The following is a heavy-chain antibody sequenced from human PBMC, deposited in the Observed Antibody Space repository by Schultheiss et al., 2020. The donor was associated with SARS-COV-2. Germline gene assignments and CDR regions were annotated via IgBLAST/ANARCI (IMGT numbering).Heavy chain of an antibody. CDR3: ASLVGATRGYNWFDP. D-gene: IGHD1-26*01. Sequence: GGSLRLSCAASGFTVSSNYMSWVRQAPGKGLEWVSVIYSGGSTYYADSVKGRFTISRDNAKNSLYLQMNSLRAEDTAVYYCASLVGATRGYNWFDPWGQGTLVTVSS. V-gene: IGHV3-53*01. J-gene: IGHJ5*02. CDR1: GFTVSSNY. CDR2: IYSGGST.